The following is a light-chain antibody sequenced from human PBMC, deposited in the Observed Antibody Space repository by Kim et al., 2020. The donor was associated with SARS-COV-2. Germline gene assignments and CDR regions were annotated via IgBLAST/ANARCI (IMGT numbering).Light chain of an antibody. CDR1: QDISGW. CDR2: AAS. CDR3: QQTNSFPRA. V-gene: IGKV1-12*01. J-gene: IGKJ3*01. Sequence: DIQMTQSPSSVSASVGDRVTITCRASQDISGWLAWYQQKPGTAPKLLIYAASSLQSAVPSRFSGSGSGTDFTLTISSLQPEDFATYFCQQTNSFPRAFGPGTKVDIK.